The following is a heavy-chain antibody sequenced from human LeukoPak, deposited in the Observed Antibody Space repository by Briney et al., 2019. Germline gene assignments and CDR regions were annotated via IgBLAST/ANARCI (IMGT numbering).Heavy chain of an antibody. CDR1: GFTFSSYA. CDR3: AKIYPPRPVRPRTNWFDP. V-gene: IGHV3-23*01. CDR2: ISGSGGST. J-gene: IGHJ5*02. Sequence: GGSLRLSCAASGFTFSSYAMGWVRQAPGKGLEWVSAISGSGGSTYYADSVKGRFTTSRDNSKNTLYLQMNSLRAEDTAVYYCAKIYPPRPVRPRTNWFDPWGQGTLVTVSS. D-gene: IGHD3-10*01.